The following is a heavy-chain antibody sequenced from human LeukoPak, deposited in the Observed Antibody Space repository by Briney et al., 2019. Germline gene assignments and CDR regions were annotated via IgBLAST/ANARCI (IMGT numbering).Heavy chain of an antibody. Sequence: SETLSLTCTVSGASIRGYYWSWIRQPPGKGLEWIGYINYSGSTNYNPSLKSRVIISVDTSKNQFSLKLNSVTAADTAVYYCVRGANRYDPWGQGTLVTVSS. CDR1: GASIRGYY. CDR2: INYSGST. J-gene: IGHJ5*02. CDR3: VRGANRYDP. V-gene: IGHV4-59*13.